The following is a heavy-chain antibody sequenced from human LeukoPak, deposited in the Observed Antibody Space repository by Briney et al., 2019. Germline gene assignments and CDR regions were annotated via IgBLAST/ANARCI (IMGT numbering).Heavy chain of an antibody. V-gene: IGHV3-15*01. D-gene: IGHD1-26*01. CDR1: GFTFNNAW. CDR3: ARDLQIGSYDY. Sequence: PGGSLRLSCAASGFTFNNAWMSWVRQAPGKGLEWVGRIKSKTDGGTTDYAAPVKGRFTISRDDSKKTLYLQVNSLRAEDTAVYYCARDLQIGSYDYWGQGTLVTVSS. J-gene: IGHJ4*02. CDR2: IKSKTDGGTT.